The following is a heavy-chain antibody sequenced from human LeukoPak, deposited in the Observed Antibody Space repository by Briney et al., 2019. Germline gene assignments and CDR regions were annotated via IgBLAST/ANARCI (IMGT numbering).Heavy chain of an antibody. CDR2: LSYDGTNK. J-gene: IGHJ3*02. Sequence: GGSLRLSCAASGFTFKSYAMHWVRQAPGKGLEWVAGLSYDGTNKYYADSVTGRFTISRDNSKNALYLQMNSLRAEDTAVYYCARSFYDFLNGPYEEAFDMWGQGTMVTVSS. CDR3: ARSFYDFLNGPYEEAFDM. V-gene: IGHV3-30-3*01. D-gene: IGHD3-3*01. CDR1: GFTFKSYA.